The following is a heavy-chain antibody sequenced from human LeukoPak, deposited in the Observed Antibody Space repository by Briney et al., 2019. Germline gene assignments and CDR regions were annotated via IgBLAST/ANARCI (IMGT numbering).Heavy chain of an antibody. D-gene: IGHD5-18*01. CDR2: IYYSGST. J-gene: IGHJ4*02. V-gene: IGHV4-39*01. CDR3: ARTPFSVDTAIF. Sequence: SETLSLTCTVSGGSISSSSYYWDWIRQSPGKGLEWVGSIYYSGSTYYNPSLKSRVTISVDTSKNQFSLMLSSVTAADTAVYYCARTPFSVDTAIFWGQGTLVIVSS. CDR1: GGSISSSSYY.